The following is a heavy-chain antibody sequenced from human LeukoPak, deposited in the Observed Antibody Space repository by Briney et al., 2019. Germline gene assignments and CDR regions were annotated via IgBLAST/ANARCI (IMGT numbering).Heavy chain of an antibody. CDR3: ARRFHSSGYYVSSRGAFDI. J-gene: IGHJ3*02. CDR2: IYYSGST. V-gene: IGHV4-59*12. D-gene: IGHD3-22*01. Sequence: PSETLSLTCTVSGGSISSYYWSWIRQPPGKGLEWIGYIYYSGSTNYNPSLKSRVTISVDTSKNQFSLKLSSVTAADTAVYYCARRFHSSGYYVSSRGAFDIWGQGTMVTVSS. CDR1: GGSISSYY.